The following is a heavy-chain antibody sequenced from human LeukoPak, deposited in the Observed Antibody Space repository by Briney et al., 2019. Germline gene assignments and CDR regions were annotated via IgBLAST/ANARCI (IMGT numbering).Heavy chain of an antibody. CDR1: GGSFSGYY. J-gene: IGHJ5*02. V-gene: IGHV4-34*01. CDR2: INHSGST. D-gene: IGHD3-22*01. CDR3: ARGLGYYDSSGYYR. Sequence: KPSETLSLTCAVYGGSFSGYYWSWIRPPPGKGLEWIGEINHSGSTNYNPSLKSRVTISVDTSKNQFSLKLSSVTAADTAVYYCARGLGYYDSSGYYRWGQGTLVTVSS.